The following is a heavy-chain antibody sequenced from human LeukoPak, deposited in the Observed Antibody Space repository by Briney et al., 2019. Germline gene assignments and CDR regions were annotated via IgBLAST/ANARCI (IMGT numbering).Heavy chain of an antibody. CDR1: GFTFRGYA. J-gene: IGHJ4*02. Sequence: PGGSLRLSCAASGFTFRGYAMHWVRQAPGKGLEWVAVIWYDGSNENYADSVKGRFSISRDGSKNTLDLQINSLRDEDTAVYYCARDGYGHGSLDYWGQGTLVSVSS. CDR3: ARDGYGHGSLDY. V-gene: IGHV3-33*01. D-gene: IGHD5-18*01. CDR2: IWYDGSNE.